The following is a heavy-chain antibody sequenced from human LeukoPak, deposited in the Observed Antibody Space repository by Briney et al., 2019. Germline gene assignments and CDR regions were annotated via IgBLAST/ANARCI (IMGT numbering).Heavy chain of an antibody. J-gene: IGHJ4*02. CDR2: INHSGST. D-gene: IGHD3-22*01. CDR3: ARQLRITMIVVVPRSGMFDY. CDR1: GGSFSGYY. V-gene: IGHV4-34*01. Sequence: SETLSLTCAVYGGSFSGYYWSWIRQPPGKGLEWIGEINHSGSTNYNPSLKSRVTISVDTSKNQFSLKLSSVTAADTAVYYCARQLRITMIVVVPRSGMFDYWGQGTLVTVSS.